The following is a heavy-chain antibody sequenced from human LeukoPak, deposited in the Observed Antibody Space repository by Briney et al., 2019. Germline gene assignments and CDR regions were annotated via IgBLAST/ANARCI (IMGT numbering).Heavy chain of an antibody. D-gene: IGHD3-10*01. CDR3: ARGILGRYYYGSSPKPHFDY. Sequence: GGSLRLSCVVSGFTFSRYSMNWVRQAPGKGLEWVSSISSSGSYIYYADSVKGRFTLSRDNAKNSLYLQMNSLRAEDTAVYYCARGILGRYYYGSSPKPHFDYWGQGTLVTVSS. V-gene: IGHV3-21*01. CDR2: ISSSGSYI. J-gene: IGHJ4*02. CDR1: GFTFSRYS.